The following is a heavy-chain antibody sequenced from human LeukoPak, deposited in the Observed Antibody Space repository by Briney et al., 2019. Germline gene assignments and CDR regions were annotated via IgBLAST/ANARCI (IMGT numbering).Heavy chain of an antibody. CDR1: GGSVSSGSYY. J-gene: IGHJ4*02. V-gene: IGHV4-61*01. Sequence: PSETLSLTCTVSGGSVSSGSYYWSWIRQPPGKGLEWLGYIYYSGSTNYNPSLKSRVTISVDTSKNQFSLKLSSVTAADTAVYYCAISSSSWYFVDYWGQGTLVTVSS. CDR3: AISSSSWYFVDY. D-gene: IGHD6-13*01. CDR2: IYYSGST.